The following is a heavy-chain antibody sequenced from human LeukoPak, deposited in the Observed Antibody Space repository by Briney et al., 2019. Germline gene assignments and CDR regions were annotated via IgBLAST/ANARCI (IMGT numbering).Heavy chain of an antibody. CDR1: GGSFSGYY. D-gene: IGHD3-10*01. J-gene: IGHJ4*02. CDR2: INHSGST. Sequence: SETLSLTCAVYGGSFSGYYWSWIRQPPGKGLEWIGEINHSGSTYYNPSLKSRVTISVDTSKNQISLKLSSVTAADTAVYYCARQYYSGYYFDYWGQGTLVTVSS. CDR3: ARQYYSGYYFDY. V-gene: IGHV4-34*01.